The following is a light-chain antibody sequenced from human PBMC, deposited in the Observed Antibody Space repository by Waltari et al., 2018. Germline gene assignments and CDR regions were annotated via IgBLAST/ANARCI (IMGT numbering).Light chain of an antibody. V-gene: IGKV1-8*01. CDR3: QQYYSQPYT. CDR1: QAVRAY. CDR2: AAS. J-gene: IGKJ2*01. Sequence: AIRITQSPSSLSASTGDRVTVTCRASQAVRAYLAWYQQNPGNAPKLLIFAASTLQTGVPSRFSGSGSGTDFTLTISSLQSEDFATYYCQQYYSQPYTFGQGTKLEI.